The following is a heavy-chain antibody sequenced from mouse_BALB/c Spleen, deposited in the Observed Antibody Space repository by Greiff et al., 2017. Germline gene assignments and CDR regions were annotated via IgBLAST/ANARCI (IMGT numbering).Heavy chain of an antibody. Sequence: EVKLVESGGGLVKPGGSPKLSCAASGFTFSSYAMSWVRQTPEKRLEWVATISSGGSYTYYPDSVKGRFTISRDNAKNTLYLQMSSLRSEDTAMYYCARQGLLYWYFDVWGAGTTVTVSS. CDR2: ISSGGSYT. J-gene: IGHJ1*01. CDR3: ARQGLLYWYFDV. D-gene: IGHD3-1*01. V-gene: IGHV5-9-3*01. CDR1: GFTFSSYA.